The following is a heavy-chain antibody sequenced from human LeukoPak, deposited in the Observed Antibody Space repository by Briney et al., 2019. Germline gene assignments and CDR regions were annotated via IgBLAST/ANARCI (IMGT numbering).Heavy chain of an antibody. CDR1: GFTFSTYS. D-gene: IGHD6-6*01. V-gene: IGHV3-21*01. CDR3: ARGGSTSSSSHFHH. CDR2: ISGSSSFI. Sequence: AGSLRLSCAASGFTFSTYSMNWVRQAPGKGLEWVSSISGSSSFIYYADSVKGRFTVSRDNAKNSLYLQMNSLRAVDTAVYYCARGGSTSSSSHFHHWGQGTLVTVSS. J-gene: IGHJ1*01.